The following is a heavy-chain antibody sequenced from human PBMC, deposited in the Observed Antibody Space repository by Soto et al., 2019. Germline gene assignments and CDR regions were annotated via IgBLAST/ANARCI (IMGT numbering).Heavy chain of an antibody. CDR3: ARGETGTEGAFDI. J-gene: IGHJ3*02. V-gene: IGHV4-30-2*01. CDR2: IYHSGST. Sequence: PSETLSLTCAVSGGSISSGGYSWSWIRQPPGKGLEWIGYIYHSGSTYYNPSLKSRVTISVDRSKNQFSLKLSSVTAADTAVYYCARGETGTEGAFDIWGQGTMVTVSS. CDR1: GGSISSGGYS. D-gene: IGHD1-1*01.